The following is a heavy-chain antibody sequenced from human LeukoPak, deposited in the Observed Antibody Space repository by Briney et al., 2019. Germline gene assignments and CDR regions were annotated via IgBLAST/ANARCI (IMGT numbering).Heavy chain of an antibody. Sequence: SETLPLTCTVSGGSISSSSYYWGWIRQPPGKGLEWIGSIYYSGSTYYNPSLKSRVTISVDTSKNQFSLNLRSVTAADTAVYYCAREDITMVRGVMYNWFDPWGQGTLVTVSS. J-gene: IGHJ5*02. D-gene: IGHD3-10*01. CDR3: AREDITMVRGVMYNWFDP. V-gene: IGHV4-39*07. CDR1: GGSISSSSYY. CDR2: IYYSGST.